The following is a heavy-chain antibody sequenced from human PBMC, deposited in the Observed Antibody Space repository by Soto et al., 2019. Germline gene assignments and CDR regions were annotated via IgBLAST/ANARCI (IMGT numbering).Heavy chain of an antibody. J-gene: IGHJ4*02. CDR3: ARHGYNYGGGYFDC. V-gene: IGHV3-66*04. CDR2: IYSGGST. Sequence: EVQLVESGGGLVQPGGSLRLSCAASGVTVSSNYMSWVRQAPGKGLEWASVIYSGGSTYYADSVKGRFTISRDNSKNTLYLQMNSLRAEDTAVYDCARHGYNYGGGYFDCWGQGTLVTVSS. CDR1: GVTVSSNY. D-gene: IGHD5-18*01.